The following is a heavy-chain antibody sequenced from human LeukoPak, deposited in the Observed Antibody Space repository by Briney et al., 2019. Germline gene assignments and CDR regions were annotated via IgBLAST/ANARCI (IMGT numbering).Heavy chain of an antibody. Sequence: SETLSLTCTVSGGSISSSSYYWGWIRQPPGKGLGWIGSIYYSGSTYYNPSLKSRVTISVDTSKNQFSLKLSSVTAADTAVYYCARVPSGYYVDYWGQGTLVTVSS. CDR1: GGSISSSSYY. D-gene: IGHD3-3*01. V-gene: IGHV4-39*07. J-gene: IGHJ4*02. CDR2: IYYSGST. CDR3: ARVPSGYYVDY.